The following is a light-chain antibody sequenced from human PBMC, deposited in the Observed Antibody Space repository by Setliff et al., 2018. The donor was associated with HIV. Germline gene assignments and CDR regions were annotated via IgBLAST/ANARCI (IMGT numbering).Light chain of an antibody. Sequence: QSVLTQPASVSGSPGQSITISCTGTSSDVGSYNLVSWYQQHPGKAPKLMIYEVSKRPSGVSNRFSGSKSGNTASLTISGLQAEDEADYYCCSYAGSGPVFGAGTKVTVL. J-gene: IGLJ1*01. CDR3: CSYAGSGPV. CDR1: SSDVGSYNL. V-gene: IGLV2-23*02. CDR2: EVS.